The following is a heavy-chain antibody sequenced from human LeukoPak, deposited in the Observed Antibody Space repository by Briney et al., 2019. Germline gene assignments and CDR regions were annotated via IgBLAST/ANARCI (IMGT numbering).Heavy chain of an antibody. J-gene: IGHJ6*03. CDR2: INPSCGST. V-gene: IGHV1-46*01. CDR1: GYTFTSYY. Sequence: GASVKVSCKASGYTFTSYYMHWVRQAPGQGLEWMGRINPSCGSTSYAQKFQGRVTMTRDPSTSTVYMELSSLRSEDTVVYYCARSSGRSPNRHYMDVWGKGTPVTISS. CDR3: ARSSGRSPNRHYMDV. D-gene: IGHD1-14*01.